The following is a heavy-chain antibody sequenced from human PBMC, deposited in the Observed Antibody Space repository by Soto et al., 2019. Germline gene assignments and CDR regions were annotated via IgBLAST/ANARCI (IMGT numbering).Heavy chain of an antibody. CDR2: ITGSGRST. Sequence: EVQLLESGGGLVQPGGSVRLSCAASGFTFSMYAMTWVRQAPGKGLKWVSVITGSGRSTYHTDSVRGRFTISRDNSKDMVSLQMNSLRAEDTAVYYCARVRDDSRTDYWGQGTLVTVSS. D-gene: IGHD6-13*01. CDR3: ARVRDDSRTDY. J-gene: IGHJ4*02. CDR1: GFTFSMYA. V-gene: IGHV3-23*01.